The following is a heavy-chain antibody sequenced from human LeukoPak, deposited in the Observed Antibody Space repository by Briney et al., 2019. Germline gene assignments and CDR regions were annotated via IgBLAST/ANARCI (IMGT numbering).Heavy chain of an antibody. CDR3: ARRPDFDY. Sequence: SETLSLTCTVSGGSISSSSYYWSWIRQPPGKGLEWIGEINHSGSTNYNPSLKSRVTISVDTSKNQFSLKLSSVTAADTAVHYCARRPDFDYWGQGTLVTVSS. CDR2: INHSGST. V-gene: IGHV4-39*07. J-gene: IGHJ4*02. CDR1: GGSISSSSYY. D-gene: IGHD6-25*01.